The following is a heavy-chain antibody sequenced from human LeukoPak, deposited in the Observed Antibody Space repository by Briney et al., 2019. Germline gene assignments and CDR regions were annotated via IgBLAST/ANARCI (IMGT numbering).Heavy chain of an antibody. D-gene: IGHD3-9*01. Sequence: GGSLRLSCTTSGFTFGDYSMSWFRQAPGKGLEWVSFIRSKGYGGTAEYAASVKGRFTISRDDSNSIAYLQMDSLKTEDTAVYYCTREIRYFDWFQADYWGQGTLVTVSS. V-gene: IGHV3-49*03. CDR3: TREIRYFDWFQADY. CDR2: IRSKGYGGTA. J-gene: IGHJ4*02. CDR1: GFTFGDYS.